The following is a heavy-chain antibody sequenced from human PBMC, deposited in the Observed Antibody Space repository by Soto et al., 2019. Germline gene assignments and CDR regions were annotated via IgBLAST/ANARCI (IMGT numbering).Heavy chain of an antibody. CDR3: ARFDGYDSSGYPLSTDYYGMDV. Sequence: GASVKVSCKASGYTFTSYGISWVRQAPGQGLEWMGWISAYNGNTNYAQKLQGRVTMTTDTSTSTAYMELRSLRSDDTAAYYCARFDGYDSSGYPLSTDYYGMDVWGQGTTVTVSS. V-gene: IGHV1-18*01. D-gene: IGHD3-22*01. CDR2: ISAYNGNT. CDR1: GYTFTSYG. J-gene: IGHJ6*02.